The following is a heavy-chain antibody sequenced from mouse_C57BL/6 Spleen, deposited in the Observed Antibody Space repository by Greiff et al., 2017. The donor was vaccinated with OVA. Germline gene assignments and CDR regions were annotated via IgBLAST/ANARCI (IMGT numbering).Heavy chain of an antibody. Sequence: EVQVVESGAGLVKPGGSLKLSCAASGFTFSSYAMSWVRQTPEKRLEWVAYISSGGDYIYYADTVKGRFTISRDNARNTLYLQMSSLKFEDTAMYYCTRGGAQVIFDYWGQGTTLTVSS. CDR2: ISSGGDYI. D-gene: IGHD3-2*02. CDR3: TRGGAQVIFDY. J-gene: IGHJ2*01. V-gene: IGHV5-9-1*02. CDR1: GFTFSSYA.